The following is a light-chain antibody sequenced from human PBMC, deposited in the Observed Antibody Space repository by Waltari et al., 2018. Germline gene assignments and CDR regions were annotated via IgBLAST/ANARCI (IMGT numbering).Light chain of an antibody. CDR2: GAS. CDR1: QRVSRA. CDR3: QHYLKLPVT. Sequence: ALSQSPATLSLSLGVRATASCRARQRVSRALAWYQQKPGQAPRLLIYGASTRATGIPDRFSGSGSGTDFSLTISRLEPDDFAVYYCQHYLKLPVTFGQGTTVEI. V-gene: IGKV3-20*01. J-gene: IGKJ1*01.